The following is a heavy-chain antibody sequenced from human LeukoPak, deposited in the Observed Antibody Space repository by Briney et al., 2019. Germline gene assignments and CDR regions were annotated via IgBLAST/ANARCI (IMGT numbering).Heavy chain of an antibody. J-gene: IGHJ5*02. V-gene: IGHV4-30-4*08. Sequence: SETLSLTCAVSGGSISSGDYYWSWIRQPPGKGLEWIGYIYYSGSTYYNPSLKSRVTISVDTSKNQFSLRLSSVTAADTAVYYCARLSSSRGFAGYNWFDPWGQGTLVTVSS. CDR3: ARLSSSRGFAGYNWFDP. D-gene: IGHD3-10*01. CDR1: GGSISSGDYY. CDR2: IYYSGST.